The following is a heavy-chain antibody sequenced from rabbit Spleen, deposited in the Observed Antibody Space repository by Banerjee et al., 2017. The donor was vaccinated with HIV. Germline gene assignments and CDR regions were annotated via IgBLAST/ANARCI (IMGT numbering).Heavy chain of an antibody. CDR3: VRGASSSGYYSL. Sequence: QEQLVESGGGLVQPEGSLTLTCKASGFSFSDRDVMCWVRQAPGKGLEWIACINAATGKPVYATWAKGRFTISRTSSTTVTLRMNSLTAADTATYFCVRGASSSGYYSLWGPGTLVTVS. D-gene: IGHD1-1*01. V-gene: IGHV1S45*01. CDR1: GFSFSDRDV. J-gene: IGHJ6*01. CDR2: INAATGKP.